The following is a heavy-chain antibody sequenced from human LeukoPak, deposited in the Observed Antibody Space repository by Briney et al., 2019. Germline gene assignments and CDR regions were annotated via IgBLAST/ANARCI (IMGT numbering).Heavy chain of an antibody. CDR1: GFTVSNNF. Sequence: GGSLRLSCAASGFTVSNNFMNWVRQAPGKGLEWVSLIYSGGSTYYADSVKGRFTISRDNAKNTLYLQMGSLRAEDMAVYYCARGGFVIVDATGGFDIWGQGTMVTVSS. V-gene: IGHV3-53*05. CDR2: IYSGGST. CDR3: ARGGFVIVDATGGFDI. D-gene: IGHD3-22*01. J-gene: IGHJ3*02.